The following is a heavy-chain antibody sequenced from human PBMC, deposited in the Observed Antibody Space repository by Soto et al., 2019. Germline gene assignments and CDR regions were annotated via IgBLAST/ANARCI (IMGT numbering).Heavy chain of an antibody. Sequence: PSETLSLTCAVYGGSFSGYYWSWIRQPPGKGLEWIGEINHSGSTNYNPSLKSRVTISVDTSKNQFSLKLSSVTAADTAVYYCARNPRYYYDSSGYHWFDPWGQGTLVTVSS. D-gene: IGHD3-22*01. CDR2: INHSGST. J-gene: IGHJ5*02. CDR1: GGSFSGYY. CDR3: ARNPRYYYDSSGYHWFDP. V-gene: IGHV4-34*01.